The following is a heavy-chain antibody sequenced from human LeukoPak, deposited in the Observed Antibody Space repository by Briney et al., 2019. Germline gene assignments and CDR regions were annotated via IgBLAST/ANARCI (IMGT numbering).Heavy chain of an antibody. V-gene: IGHV4-34*01. D-gene: IGHD6-6*01. CDR2: INHSGST. CDR1: GGSFSGYY. CDR3: ARDGAARPTWGY. J-gene: IGHJ4*02. Sequence: PSETLSLTCAVYGGSFSGYYWSWIRQPPGKGLEWIGEINHSGSTNYNPSLKSRVTISVDTSKNQFSLKLSSVTAADTAVYYCARDGAARPTWGYGGQGTLVTVSS.